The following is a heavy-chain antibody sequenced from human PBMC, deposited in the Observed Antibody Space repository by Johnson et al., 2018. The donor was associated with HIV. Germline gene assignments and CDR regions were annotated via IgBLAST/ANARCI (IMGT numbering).Heavy chain of an antibody. J-gene: IGHJ3*02. V-gene: IGHV3-30-3*01. D-gene: IGHD5-24*01. CDR2: ISYDGSNK. Sequence: QVQLVESGGGVVQPGRSLRLSCAASGFTFSSYAMHWVRQAPGKGLEWVAVISYDGSNKYYADSVKGRFTISRDNSKNTLFLQMNSLRAEDTAVYYCAKVVGWGNGYKHDAFDMCGQGTMVTVSS. CDR3: AKVVGWGNGYKHDAFDM. CDR1: GFTFSSYA.